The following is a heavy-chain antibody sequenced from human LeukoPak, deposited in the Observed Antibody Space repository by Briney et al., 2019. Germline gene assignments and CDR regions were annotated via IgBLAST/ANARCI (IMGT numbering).Heavy chain of an antibody. CDR3: AKSYGDYGSLFDY. D-gene: IGHD4-17*01. J-gene: IGHJ4*02. CDR2: ISGSGGST. Sequence: GGSLRLSCAASGFTFSSYAMSWVRQARGKGLEWVSGISGSGGSTYYADSVKGRFTISRDNSKNTLSLQMSSLRAEDTAVYYCAKSYGDYGSLFDYWGQGILVTVSS. V-gene: IGHV3-23*01. CDR1: GFTFSSYA.